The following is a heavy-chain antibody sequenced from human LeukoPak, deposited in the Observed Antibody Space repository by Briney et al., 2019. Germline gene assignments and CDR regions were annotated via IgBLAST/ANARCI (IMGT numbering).Heavy chain of an antibody. CDR2: IYYSGST. CDR1: GGSINNYY. Sequence: SETLSLTCTVSGGSINNYYWSWIRQPPGKGLEWIGYIYYSGSTNYNPSLKSRVTISVDTSKNQFSLKMSSLIAADTAVYYCARHRGSGYPYFDYWGQGTLATVSS. J-gene: IGHJ4*02. V-gene: IGHV4-59*01. CDR3: ARHRGSGYPYFDY. D-gene: IGHD3-22*01.